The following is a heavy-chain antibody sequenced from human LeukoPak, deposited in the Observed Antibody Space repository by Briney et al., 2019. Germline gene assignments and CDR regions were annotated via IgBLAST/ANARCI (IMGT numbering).Heavy chain of an antibody. V-gene: IGHV3-21*01. D-gene: IGHD4-17*01. CDR3: ARGIYGDPSDY. CDR1: GFTFISYS. J-gene: IGHJ4*02. CDR2: ISSSSSYI. Sequence: GSLRLSCAASGFTFISYSMNWVRQAPGKGLEWVSSISSSSSYIYYADSVKGRFTISRDNAKNSLYLQMNSLRAEDTAVYYCARGIYGDPSDYWGQGTLVTVSS.